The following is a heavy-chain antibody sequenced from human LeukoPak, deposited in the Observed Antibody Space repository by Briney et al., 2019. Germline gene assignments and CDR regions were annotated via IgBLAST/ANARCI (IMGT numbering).Heavy chain of an antibody. CDR3: ARGYGDFWSGSYGD. CDR2: INHSGST. D-gene: IGHD3-3*01. Sequence: PSETLSLTCAVYGGSFSGYCWSWIRQPPGKGLEWIGEINHSGSTNYNPSLKSRVTISVDTSKNQFSLKLSSVTAADTAVYYCARGYGDFWSGSYGDWGQGTLVTVSS. J-gene: IGHJ4*02. CDR1: GGSFSGYC. V-gene: IGHV4-34*01.